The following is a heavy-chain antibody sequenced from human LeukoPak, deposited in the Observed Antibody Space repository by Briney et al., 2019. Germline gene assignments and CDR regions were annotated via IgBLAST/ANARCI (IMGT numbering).Heavy chain of an antibody. CDR1: GGSISSYY. J-gene: IGHJ4*02. V-gene: IGHV4-4*07. D-gene: IGHD3-3*01. CDR2: IYTSGST. CDR3: ARNITIFGVVKS. Sequence: SETLSLTCTVSGGSISSYYWSWIRQPAGKGLEWIGSIYTSGSTNYNPSLKSRVTMSVDTSKNQFSLKLSSVTAADTAVYYCARNITIFGVVKSRGQGTLVTVSS.